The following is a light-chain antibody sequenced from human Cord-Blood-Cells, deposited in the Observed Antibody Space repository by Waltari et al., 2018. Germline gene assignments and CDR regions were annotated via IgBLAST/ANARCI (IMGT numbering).Light chain of an antibody. CDR3: SSYTSSSPYV. Sequence: QSALTQSASVSASPGQSITISCTGTSSDGGGYNYISWYQQHPGKAPKLMIYEVSNRPSGVSNRFSGSKSGNTDSLTISGLQAEDEADYYCSSYTSSSPYVFGTGTKVTVL. V-gene: IGLV2-14*01. CDR2: EVS. CDR1: SSDGGGYNY. J-gene: IGLJ1*01.